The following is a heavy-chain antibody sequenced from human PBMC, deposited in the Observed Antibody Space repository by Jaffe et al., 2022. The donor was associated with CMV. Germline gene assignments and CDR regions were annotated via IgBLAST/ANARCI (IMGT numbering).Heavy chain of an antibody. CDR1: GDSVSSNSAA. CDR2: TYYRSKWYN. V-gene: IGHV6-1*01. Sequence: QVQLQQSGPGLVKPSQTLSLTCAISGDSVSSNSAAWNWIRQSPSRGLEWLGRTYYRSKWYNDYAVSVKSRITINPDTSKNQFSLQLNSVTPEDTAVYYCARESRYYYDSSGYYYGWFDPWGQGTLVTVSS. CDR3: ARESRYYYDSSGYYYGWFDP. D-gene: IGHD3-22*01. J-gene: IGHJ5*02.